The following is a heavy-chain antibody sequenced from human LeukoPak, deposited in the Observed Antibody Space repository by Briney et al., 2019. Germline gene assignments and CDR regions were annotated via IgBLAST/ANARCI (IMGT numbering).Heavy chain of an antibody. CDR2: IYYSGTT. CDR1: GGSISSSSYY. CDR3: ARARLEGWFDP. J-gene: IGHJ5*02. D-gene: IGHD4-11*01. V-gene: IGHV4-39*07. Sequence: SETLSLTCTVSGGSISSSSYYWGWIRQPPGKGLEWIGSIYYSGTTYYNPSLKSRVTISVDTSKNQFSLKLSSVTAADTAVYYCARARLEGWFDPWGQGTLVTVSS.